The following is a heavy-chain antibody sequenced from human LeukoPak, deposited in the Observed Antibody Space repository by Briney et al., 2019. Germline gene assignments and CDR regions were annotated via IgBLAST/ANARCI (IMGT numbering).Heavy chain of an antibody. D-gene: IGHD2-2*01. V-gene: IGHV3-30*03. J-gene: IGHJ6*03. CDR2: ISYDGSNK. Sequence: PGGSLRLSCAASGFTFSSYGMHWVRQAPGKGLEWVAVISYDGSNKYYADSVKGRFTISRDNSKNTLYLQMNSLRAEDTALYYCARGRYQLLAPNYYYMDVWGKGTTVTVSS. CDR1: GFTFSSYG. CDR3: ARGRYQLLAPNYYYMDV.